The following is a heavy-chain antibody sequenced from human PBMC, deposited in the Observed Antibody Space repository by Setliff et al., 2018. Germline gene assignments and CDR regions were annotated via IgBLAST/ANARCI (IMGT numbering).Heavy chain of an antibody. D-gene: IGHD3-3*01. CDR1: GYTFRQSI. V-gene: IGHV1-18*01. CDR3: TRLVRFCSRTVCQRTSGDEA. CDR2: IGVYSGNT. Sequence: WASVKVSCKASGYTFRQSIVSWVRQAPGQGLEWLGWIGVYSGNTYSAQRFQGRVSLTTDESTNTAYLELRGLRSDDTAVYYCTRLVRFCSRTVCQRTSGDEAWGQGTLVTVSS. J-gene: IGHJ5*02.